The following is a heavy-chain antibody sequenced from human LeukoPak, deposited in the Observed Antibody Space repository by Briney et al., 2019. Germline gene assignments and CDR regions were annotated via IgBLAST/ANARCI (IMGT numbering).Heavy chain of an antibody. D-gene: IGHD2-15*01. J-gene: IGHJ4*02. CDR1: GDSITNYF. V-gene: IGHV4-59*01. CDR3: ARGRVAYSAYYFDY. CDR2: IYYTGNT. Sequence: SETLSLTCTVSGDSITNYFWSWIRQPPGKGLEWIGYIYYTGNTNYKPSLKSRVTISVDTSTNQFSLRLRSVTAADTAVCYCARGRVAYSAYYFDYWGRGTLVTVSS.